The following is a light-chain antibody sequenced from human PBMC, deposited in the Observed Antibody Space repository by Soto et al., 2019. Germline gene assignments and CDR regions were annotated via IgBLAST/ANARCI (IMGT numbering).Light chain of an antibody. J-gene: IGKJ1*01. V-gene: IGKV3-20*01. CDR3: QQYASSPRT. Sequence: IVLSLSPGALSLSTGERATFSCRASQSVSSNYLAWYQQKPGQAPRLLIYGAFKRATGIPDRFSGSGSGTDFTLTISRMEPEDFAVYCCQQYASSPRTFGQGTKVDIK. CDR1: QSVSSNY. CDR2: GAF.